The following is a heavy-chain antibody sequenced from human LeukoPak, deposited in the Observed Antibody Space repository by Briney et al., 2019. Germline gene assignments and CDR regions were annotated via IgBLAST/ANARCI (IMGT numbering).Heavy chain of an antibody. D-gene: IGHD2/OR15-2a*01. CDR3: ARENIFDF. J-gene: IGHJ4*01. CDR2: IYSGGST. Sequence: PGGSLRLSCAASGLTVSSNSMSWVRQAPGKGLEWVSFIYSGGSTYYADSVKGRFTISRDNSKNTLYLQMNSLRVADTALYFCARENIFDFWGQGTLVTVSS. V-gene: IGHV3-53*01. CDR1: GLTVSSNS.